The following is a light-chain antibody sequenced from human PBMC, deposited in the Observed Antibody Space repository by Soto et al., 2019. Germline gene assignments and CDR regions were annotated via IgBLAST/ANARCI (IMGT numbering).Light chain of an antibody. CDR1: QGISRW. CDR2: AAS. J-gene: IGKJ4*01. CDR3: QQTNSFPLT. Sequence: DIQMPQSPSSVSASVGDRVTITCRASQGISRWLAWYQQKPGKAPKLLIYAASSLQSGVPSRFSGSRSGTDFTLTSSSRQAEDFATYYCQQTNSFPLTFGGGTKVEIK. V-gene: IGKV1-12*01.